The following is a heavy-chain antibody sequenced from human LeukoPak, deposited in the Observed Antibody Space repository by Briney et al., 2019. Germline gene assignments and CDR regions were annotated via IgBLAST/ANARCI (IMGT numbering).Heavy chain of an antibody. Sequence: GGSLRLSCAASGFTFGSYPMSWVRQAPGQGLEWVAHIKYDGSEKYYAGSVKGRFTISREDAKNSLSLQMDNVRAEDTAVYYCAYSNNLNYWGQGTLVTVSS. J-gene: IGHJ4*02. V-gene: IGHV3-7*01. CDR2: IKYDGSEK. CDR3: AYSNNLNY. CDR1: GFTFGSYP. D-gene: IGHD1-20*01.